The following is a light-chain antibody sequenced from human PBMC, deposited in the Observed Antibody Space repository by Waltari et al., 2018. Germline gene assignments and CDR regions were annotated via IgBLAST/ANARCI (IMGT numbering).Light chain of an antibody. CDR2: RNN. J-gene: IGLJ2*01. CDR3: AAWDDSLSGVV. CDR1: SSNIGSNS. V-gene: IGLV1-47*01. Sequence: QSVLTQPPSASGTPGQRVTISCSGSSSNIGSNSVYWYQQLPGTAPKILLYRNNQGPSGGPVRFSGSKSGTSASLAISGLRSEDEADYYCAAWDDSLSGVVFGGGTKLTVL.